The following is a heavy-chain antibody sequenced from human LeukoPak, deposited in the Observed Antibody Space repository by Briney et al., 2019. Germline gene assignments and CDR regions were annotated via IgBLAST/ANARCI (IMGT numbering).Heavy chain of an antibody. CDR1: GFTFSSYW. J-gene: IGHJ6*02. CDR2: IKQDGSEK. CDR3: LLHRDYYYGMDV. D-gene: IGHD2-15*01. Sequence: GGSLRLSCAASGFTFSSYWMSWARQAPGKGLEWVANIKQDGSEKYYVDSVKGRFTISRDNAKNSLYLQMNSLRAEDTAVYYCLLHRDYYYGMDVWGQGTTVTVSS. V-gene: IGHV3-7*01.